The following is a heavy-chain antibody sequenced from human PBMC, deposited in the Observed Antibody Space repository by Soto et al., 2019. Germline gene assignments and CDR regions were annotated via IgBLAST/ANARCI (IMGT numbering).Heavy chain of an antibody. D-gene: IGHD1-7*01. CDR3: AKDLRLELRGGDY. J-gene: IGHJ4*02. V-gene: IGHV3-23*01. Sequence: QTGGSLRLSCAASGSSINSYAMTWVRQAPGKGLEWVSLISASGTATYYADSVKGRFTMSRDNSKNMVYLQMNSLRAEDTAVYFCAKDLRLELRGGDYWGQGTLVTVSS. CDR1: GSSINSYA. CDR2: ISASGTAT.